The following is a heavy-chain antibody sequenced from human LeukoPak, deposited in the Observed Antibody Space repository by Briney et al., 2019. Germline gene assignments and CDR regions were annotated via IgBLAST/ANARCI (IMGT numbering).Heavy chain of an antibody. Sequence: GGSLRLSCAASGFAFSAFGMHWVRQAPGKGLEWVAVLWHDGSNERYADSVKGRFTISRDNSKDTLYLQMNSLRAEDTAVYHCARWSRYSSGWYELDYWGQGILVTVSP. CDR3: ARWSRYSSGWYELDY. V-gene: IGHV3-33*01. CDR1: GFAFSAFG. D-gene: IGHD6-19*01. J-gene: IGHJ4*02. CDR2: LWHDGSNE.